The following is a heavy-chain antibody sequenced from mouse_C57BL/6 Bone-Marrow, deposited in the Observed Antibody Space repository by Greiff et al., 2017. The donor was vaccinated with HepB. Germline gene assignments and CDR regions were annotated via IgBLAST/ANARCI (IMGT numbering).Heavy chain of an antibody. D-gene: IGHD2-12*01. CDR3: ARKDIRRGFAY. CDR2: IWSGGST. Sequence: VMLVESGPGLVQPSQSLSITCTVSGFSLTSYGVHWVRQSPRKGLEWLGVIWSGGSTDYNAAFISRLSISKDNSKSQVFFKMNSLQADDTAIYYCARKDIRRGFAYWGQGTLITVSA. CDR1: GFSLTSYG. J-gene: IGHJ3*01. V-gene: IGHV2-2*01.